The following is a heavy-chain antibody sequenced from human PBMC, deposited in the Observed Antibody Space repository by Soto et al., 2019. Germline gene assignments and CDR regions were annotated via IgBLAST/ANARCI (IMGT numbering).Heavy chain of an antibody. J-gene: IGHJ4*02. Sequence: QVQLQESGPGLVKPSETLSLTCTVSGGTISSWYWSWIRQPPGKGLEWIGSIYYSGSTNCNPSLKSRVTISVATSKNQFSLKLSSVTAADTAVYYCASRYGSAIDYWGQGTLVTVSS. CDR1: GGTISSWY. D-gene: IGHD1-26*01. CDR3: ASRYGSAIDY. CDR2: IYYSGST. V-gene: IGHV4-59*08.